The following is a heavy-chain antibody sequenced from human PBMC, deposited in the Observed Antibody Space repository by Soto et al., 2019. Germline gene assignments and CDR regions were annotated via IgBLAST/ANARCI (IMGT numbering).Heavy chain of an antibody. CDR1: GFSLNTGGGG. D-gene: IGHD7-27*01. J-gene: IGHJ6*02. CDR2: IYWNDDK. Sequence: SGPTLVNPTQTLTLTCTLSGFSLNTGGGGVVWIRQPPGKALEWLALIYWNDDKRYSPSLKSRLTITKDTSRNQVVLTTTNMAPDDTGTYFCAHRPNWGINGLGAWGQGTTVTVSS. V-gene: IGHV2-5*01. CDR3: AHRPNWGINGLGA.